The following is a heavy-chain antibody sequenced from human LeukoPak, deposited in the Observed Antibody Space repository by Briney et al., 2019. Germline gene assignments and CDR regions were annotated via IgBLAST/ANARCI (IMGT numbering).Heavy chain of an antibody. V-gene: IGHV4-39*01. Sequence: SETLSLTCTVSGGSISSSSDYWGWIRQPPGKGLERIGSIYYSGSTYYNPSLKSRVTISVDTSKNQFSLKLSSVTAADTAVYYCASIAAAGLSFDPWGQGTLVTVSS. D-gene: IGHD6-13*01. J-gene: IGHJ5*02. CDR1: GGSISSSSDY. CDR3: ASIAAAGLSFDP. CDR2: IYYSGST.